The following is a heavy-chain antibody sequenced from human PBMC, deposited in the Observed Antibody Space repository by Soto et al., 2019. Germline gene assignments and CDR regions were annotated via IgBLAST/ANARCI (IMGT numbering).Heavy chain of an antibody. Sequence: QVQLVQSGAVVKKPGSSVKVSCKASGGTLSSYAISWVRQAPGQGLEWMGGIIPIFGTTNYAQKFQGRVTITADEATSTAYMDMSSLRSEDTASYYCARGLLPAVCLGPDHWGQGPLVTVSS. CDR1: GGTLSSYA. D-gene: IGHD2-2*01. CDR2: IIPIFGTT. J-gene: IGHJ4*02. CDR3: ARGLLPAVCLGPDH. V-gene: IGHV1-69*12.